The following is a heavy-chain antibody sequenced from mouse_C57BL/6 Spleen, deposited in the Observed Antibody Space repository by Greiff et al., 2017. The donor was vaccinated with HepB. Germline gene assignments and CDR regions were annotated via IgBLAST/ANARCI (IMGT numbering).Heavy chain of an antibody. CDR1: GYSITSGYY. J-gene: IGHJ1*03. CDR2: ISYDGSN. CDR3: ARAVSYFDV. Sequence: ESGPGLVKPSQSLSLTCSVTGYSITSGYYWNWIRQFPGNKLEWMGYISYDGSNNYNPSLKNRISITRDTSKNQFFLKLNSVTTEDTATYYCARAVSYFDVWGTGTTVTVSS. V-gene: IGHV3-6*01.